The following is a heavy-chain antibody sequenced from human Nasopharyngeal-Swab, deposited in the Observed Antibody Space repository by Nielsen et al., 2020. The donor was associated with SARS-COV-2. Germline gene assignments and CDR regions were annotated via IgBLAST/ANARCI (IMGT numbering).Heavy chain of an antibody. D-gene: IGHD2/OR15-2a*01. V-gene: IGHV3-23*01. Sequence: GGSLRLSCAASGFTFSNYAMNWVRQVPGKGLEWVSAISGSGGSTYYADSVKGRFTISRDNSKNTLYLQMNSLRAEDTAVYYCARGNRPVAFDIWGQGTMVTVSS. CDR3: ARGNRPVAFDI. CDR2: ISGSGGST. J-gene: IGHJ3*02. CDR1: GFTFSNYA.